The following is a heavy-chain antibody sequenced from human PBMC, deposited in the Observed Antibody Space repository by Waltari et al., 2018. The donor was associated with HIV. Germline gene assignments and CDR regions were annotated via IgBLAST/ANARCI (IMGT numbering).Heavy chain of an antibody. V-gene: IGHV4-59*01. J-gene: IGHJ5*02. CDR1: HGSIRSYY. CDR2: IYYSGST. Sequence: QVQLQESGPGLVKPSETLSLICTVSHGSIRSYYWSWIRQPPGKGLEWIGHIYYSGSTNYNPSLKSRVTISVDTSKNQFSLRLTSVTAADTAVYYRVRGRQYISSSYFDPWGQGTLVTVSS. D-gene: IGHD6-19*01. CDR3: VRGRQYISSSYFDP.